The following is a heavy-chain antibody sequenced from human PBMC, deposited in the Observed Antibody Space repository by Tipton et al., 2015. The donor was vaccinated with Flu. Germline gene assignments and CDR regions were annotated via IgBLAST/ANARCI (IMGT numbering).Heavy chain of an antibody. CDR3: ARSAAYGGGP. J-gene: IGHJ5*02. D-gene: IGHD4-23*01. V-gene: IGHV3-48*04. Sequence: SLRLSCAASGFTFSSYSMNWVRPAPGKGLEWVSYISSSSTIYYADSVKGRFTISRDNAKNSLYLQMNSLRAEDTAVYYCARSAAYGGGPWGQGTLVTVSS. CDR1: GFTFSSYS. CDR2: ISSSSTI.